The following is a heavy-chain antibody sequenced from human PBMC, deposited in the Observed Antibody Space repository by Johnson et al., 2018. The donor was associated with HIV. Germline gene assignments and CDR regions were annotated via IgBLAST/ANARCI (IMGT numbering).Heavy chain of an antibody. CDR2: ISSSATAI. CDR1: GFTFTSYY. D-gene: IGHD1-26*01. V-gene: IGHV3-11*04. J-gene: IGHJ3*02. CDR3: VRLHSGTGAFDI. Sequence: QVQLVESGGDLVQPGGSLRLSCVGSGFTFTSYYMTWVRQAPGKGLECVSYISSSATAIYYTDSVKGRFTISRDNAESSLHLQMNSLRADDTAVYYCVRLHSGTGAFDIWGQGTMVSVSS.